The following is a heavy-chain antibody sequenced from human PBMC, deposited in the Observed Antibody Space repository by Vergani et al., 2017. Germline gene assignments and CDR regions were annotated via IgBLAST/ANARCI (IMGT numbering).Heavy chain of an antibody. Sequence: QVQLQESGPGLVKPSETLSLTCTVSGGSISSYYWSWIRQPPGKGLEWIGYIYYSGSTNYNPSLKSRVTISVDTSKNQFSLKLSSVTAADTAVYYCARDQPYSSSWYLSGFDAFDIWGQGTMVTVSS. CDR2: IYYSGST. V-gene: IGHV4-59*01. CDR3: ARDQPYSSSWYLSGFDAFDI. D-gene: IGHD6-13*01. CDR1: GGSISSYY. J-gene: IGHJ3*02.